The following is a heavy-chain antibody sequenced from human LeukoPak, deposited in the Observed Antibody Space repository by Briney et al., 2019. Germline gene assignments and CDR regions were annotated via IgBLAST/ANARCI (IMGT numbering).Heavy chain of an antibody. J-gene: IGHJ4*02. Sequence: GGSLKLSCAASGFSLSSYAMSGVREAPGKGLEWVSSISGSGDNTYYAESVKGRFTISRDNSKNTLFLQMNSLRAEDTAVFDCAKRSGYTTGWFFDFWGQGTLVTVSS. CDR1: GFSLSSYA. CDR2: ISGSGDNT. D-gene: IGHD6-19*01. V-gene: IGHV3-23*01. CDR3: AKRSGYTTGWFFDF.